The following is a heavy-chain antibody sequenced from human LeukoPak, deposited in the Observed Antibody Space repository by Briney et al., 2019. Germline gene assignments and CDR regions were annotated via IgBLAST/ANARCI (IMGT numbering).Heavy chain of an antibody. CDR1: GYNFTSYY. CDR3: ARDGGYCSSTSCYRLLPNNWFDP. D-gene: IGHD2-2*01. V-gene: IGHV1-2*02. CDR2: INPNSGGT. J-gene: IGHJ5*02. Sequence: ASVKVSCQAYGYNFTSYYMHWVRQAPGQGLEWMGWINPNSGGTNYAQKFQGRVTMTRDTSISTAYMELSRLRSDDTAVYYCARDGGYCSSTSCYRLLPNNWFDPWGQGTLVTVSS.